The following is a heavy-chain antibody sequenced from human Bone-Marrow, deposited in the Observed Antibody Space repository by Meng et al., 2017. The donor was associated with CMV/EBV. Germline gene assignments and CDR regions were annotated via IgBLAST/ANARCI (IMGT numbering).Heavy chain of an antibody. D-gene: IGHD5-12*01. CDR2: INPNSGST. V-gene: IGHV1-2*02. Sequence: FSGYCIHGVRRTPGQGLEGMGWINPNSGSTKYAQKFQGRVATTRDRSTSTVYMELSSLRSEDTAVYYGAREGDSGYEPSRGSGWFDPWGQGTLVTVSS. J-gene: IGHJ5*02. CDR3: AREGDSGYEPSRGSGWFDP. CDR1: FSGYC.